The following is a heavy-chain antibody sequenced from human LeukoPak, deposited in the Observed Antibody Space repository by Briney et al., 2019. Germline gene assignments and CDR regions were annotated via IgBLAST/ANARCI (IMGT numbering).Heavy chain of an antibody. CDR2: INHSGST. CDR3: ASSTVTTLHYYYMDV. V-gene: IGHV4-34*01. Sequence: PSETLSLTCAVYGGSFSGYYWSWIRQPPGKGLEWIGEINHSGSTNYNPSLKSRVTISVDTSKNQFSLKLSSVTAADTAVYYCASSTVTTLHYYYMDVWGKGTTVTVSS. CDR1: GGSFSGYY. J-gene: IGHJ6*03. D-gene: IGHD4-17*01.